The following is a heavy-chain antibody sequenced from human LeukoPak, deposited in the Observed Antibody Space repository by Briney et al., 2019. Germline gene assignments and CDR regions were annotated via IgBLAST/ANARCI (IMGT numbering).Heavy chain of an antibody. D-gene: IGHD2-15*01. CDR1: GVTFSNAW. Sequence: GGSLRLSCAGSGVTFSNAWMNWVRQAPGEGLEWVARIKIKVEGGPTDYAAPVKGRFTISRDDSENTLYLQMNSLRTEDTAVYYCTADVSDSDGPSFDYWGQGTLVTVSS. J-gene: IGHJ4*02. CDR3: TADVSDSDGPSFDY. CDR2: IKIKVEGGPT. V-gene: IGHV3-15*01.